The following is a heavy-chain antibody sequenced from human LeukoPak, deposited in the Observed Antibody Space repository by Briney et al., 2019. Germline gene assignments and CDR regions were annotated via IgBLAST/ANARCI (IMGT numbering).Heavy chain of an antibody. CDR3: ARDREVVAFDI. D-gene: IGHD2-15*01. CDR1: GFSFSSSW. V-gene: IGHV3-7*05. J-gene: IGHJ3*02. Sequence: GGSLRLSCAASGFSFSSSWMSWVRQAPGKGLEWVANIKEDGSAKYYVDSVKGRFTISRDNAKNSLYLQMNSLRAEDTAVYYCARDREVVAFDIWGQGTMVTVSS. CDR2: IKEDGSAK.